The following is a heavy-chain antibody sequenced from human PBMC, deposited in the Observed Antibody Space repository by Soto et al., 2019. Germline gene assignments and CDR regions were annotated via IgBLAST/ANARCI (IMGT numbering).Heavy chain of an antibody. CDR1: GFTFSSYG. Sequence: QVQLVESGGGVVQPGRSLRLSCAASGFTFSSYGMHWVRQAPGKGLEWVAVLSYAGSNKHYADSVKGRFTISRDNSKNTVYLTMNSLRAGDTAVYCCAEDLGNSWWIDYWGQGTLVTVSS. V-gene: IGHV3-30*18. D-gene: IGHD6-13*01. CDR3: AEDLGNSWWIDY. J-gene: IGHJ4*02. CDR2: LSYAGSNK.